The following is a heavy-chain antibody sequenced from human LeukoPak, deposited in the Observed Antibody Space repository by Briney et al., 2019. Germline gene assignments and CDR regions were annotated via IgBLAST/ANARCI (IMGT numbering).Heavy chain of an antibody. V-gene: IGHV3-74*01. J-gene: IGHJ4*02. Sequence: PGGSLRLSCAASGFTFSNYWMHWVRQTPAKGLVWVSRICTDGGYKRSADSVRGRFTMSRDNAKNTLCLQMNSVRVEDTAVYYCVRDGEELAFDKWGKGTLVS. D-gene: IGHD1-1*01. CDR1: GFTFSNYW. CDR3: VRDGEELAFDK. CDR2: ICTDGGYK.